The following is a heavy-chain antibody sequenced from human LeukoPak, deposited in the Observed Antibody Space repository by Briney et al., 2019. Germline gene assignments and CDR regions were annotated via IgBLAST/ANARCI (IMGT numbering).Heavy chain of an antibody. CDR2: ISPYNGNT. CDR1: GYTFTSYG. D-gene: IGHD5-12*01. Sequence: PRASVKVSCKASGYTFTSYGITWVRQAPGQGLEWMGWISPYNGNTNHAQKLQGRVTMTTDTSTNTAYMELRSLRSGDTAVYYCAREVATTSQDYWGQGTLVTVSS. J-gene: IGHJ4*02. V-gene: IGHV1-18*01. CDR3: AREVATTSQDY.